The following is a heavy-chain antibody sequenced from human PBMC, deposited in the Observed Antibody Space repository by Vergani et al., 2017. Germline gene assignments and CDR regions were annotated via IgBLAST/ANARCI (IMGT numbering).Heavy chain of an antibody. V-gene: IGHV1-3*01. CDR1: GYTFTSYA. D-gene: IGHD3-3*01. Sequence: QVQLVQSGAEVKKPGASVKVSCKASGYTFTSYAMHWVRQAPGQRLEWMGWINAGNGNTKYSQKFQGRVTITRDTSASTAYMELSSLRSEDTAVYYCARDRKETYYDFWSGYYFTPLFAGACDIWGQGTMVTVSS. CDR3: ARDRKETYYDFWSGYYFTPLFAGACDI. J-gene: IGHJ3*02. CDR2: INAGNGNT.